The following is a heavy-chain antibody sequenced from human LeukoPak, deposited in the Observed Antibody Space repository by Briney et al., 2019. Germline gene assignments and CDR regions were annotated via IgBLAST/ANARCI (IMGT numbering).Heavy chain of an antibody. CDR2: IYTGGST. Sequence: GGSLRLSCAASGFTFSSYGMHWVRQAPGKGLEWVSAIYTGGSTYYAGSVKGRFTISRDNSKNMLYLQMNSLRAEDTAVYYCAKRDTSGWPPVGLGYWGQGTLVTVSS. CDR1: GFTFSSYG. CDR3: AKRDTSGWPPVGLGY. V-gene: IGHV3-NL1*01. J-gene: IGHJ4*02. D-gene: IGHD6-19*01.